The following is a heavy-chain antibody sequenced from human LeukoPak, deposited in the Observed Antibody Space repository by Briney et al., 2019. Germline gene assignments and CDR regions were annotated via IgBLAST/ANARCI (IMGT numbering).Heavy chain of an antibody. D-gene: IGHD4-11*01. V-gene: IGHV4-59*01. CDR2: LYYSGST. CDR3: AREDYSNYQFEY. J-gene: IGHJ4*02. CDR1: GGSISSYY. Sequence: SETLSLTCTVSGGSISSYYWSWIRQPPGKGLEWIGYLYYSGSTNYNPSLKSRVTISVDTSKNQFSLKLSSVTAADTAVYYCAREDYSNYQFEYWGQGTLVTVSS.